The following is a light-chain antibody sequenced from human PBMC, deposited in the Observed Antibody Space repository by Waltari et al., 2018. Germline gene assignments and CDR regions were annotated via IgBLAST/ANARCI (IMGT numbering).Light chain of an antibody. J-gene: IGKJ2*01. CDR1: QSLLYSSNNKNY. CDR2: WAS. V-gene: IGKV4-1*01. Sequence: DIVMTQSPDSLAVSLGERATINCKSSQSLLYSSNNKNYLAWYQQKLGQPPKLLFYWASTRESGVPDRFSGSGSWTDFTLTISSLQAEDVAVYYCQQYYGTPPYTFGQGTKLEIK. CDR3: QQYYGTPPYT.